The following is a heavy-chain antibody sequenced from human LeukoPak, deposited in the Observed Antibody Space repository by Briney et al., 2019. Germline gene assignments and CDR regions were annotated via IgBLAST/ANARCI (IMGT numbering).Heavy chain of an antibody. CDR3: AKDPYYDSSGGVAFDY. D-gene: IGHD3-22*01. Sequence: GGSLRLSCAASGFTFDDYGMSWVRQAPGKGLEWVSAISGSGGSTYYADSVKGRFTISRDNSKNTLYLQMNSLRAEDTAVYYCAKDPYYDSSGGVAFDYWGQGTLVTVSS. J-gene: IGHJ4*02. CDR2: ISGSGGST. V-gene: IGHV3-23*01. CDR1: GFTFDDYG.